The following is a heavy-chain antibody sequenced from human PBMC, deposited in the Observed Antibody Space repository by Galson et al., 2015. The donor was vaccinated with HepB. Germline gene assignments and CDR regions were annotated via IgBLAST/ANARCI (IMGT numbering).Heavy chain of an antibody. J-gene: IGHJ4*02. V-gene: IGHV3-30*04. Sequence: SLRLSCAASGFTFSSYAMHWVRQAPGKGLEWVAVISYDGSNKYYADSVKGRFTISSDNSKNTLYLQMNSLRAEDTAVYYCAKDLAVAALDYWGQGTLVTVSS. CDR2: ISYDGSNK. D-gene: IGHD2-15*01. CDR1: GFTFSSYA. CDR3: AKDLAVAALDY.